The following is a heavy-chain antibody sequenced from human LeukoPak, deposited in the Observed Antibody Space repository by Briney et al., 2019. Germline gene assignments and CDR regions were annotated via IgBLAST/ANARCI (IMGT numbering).Heavy chain of an antibody. CDR2: ISWNSGSI. CDR3: AKDGEYCSSTSCFLPPFDY. D-gene: IGHD2-2*01. Sequence: PGGSLRLSCAASGFTFYDYAMHWVRQAPGKGLEWVSGISWNSGSIGYADSVKGRFTISRDNAKNSLYLQMNSLRAEDTALYYCAKDGEYCSSTSCFLPPFDYWGQGTLVTVSS. CDR1: GFTFYDYA. J-gene: IGHJ4*02. V-gene: IGHV3-9*01.